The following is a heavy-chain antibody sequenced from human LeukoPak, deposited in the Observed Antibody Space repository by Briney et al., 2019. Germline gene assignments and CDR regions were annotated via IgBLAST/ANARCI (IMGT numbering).Heavy chain of an antibody. CDR1: GFTFSSYW. J-gene: IGHJ4*02. CDR3: ARDTYCSSTGCYLGIELPRFDY. V-gene: IGHV3-7*01. D-gene: IGHD2-2*01. Sequence: GGSLRLSCAASGFTFSSYWMSWVRQAPGKGLEWVANIKQDGSEKYYVDSMKGRFTISRDNAKNSLYLQMNSLRAEDTAVYYCARDTYCSSTGCYLGIELPRFDYWGQGTLVTVSS. CDR2: IKQDGSEK.